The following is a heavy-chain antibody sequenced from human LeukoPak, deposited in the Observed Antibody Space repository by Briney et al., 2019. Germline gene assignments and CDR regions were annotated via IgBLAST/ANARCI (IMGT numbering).Heavy chain of an antibody. CDR2: ISYDGSNK. D-gene: IGHD3-10*01. CDR1: GLTFSSYA. J-gene: IGHJ5*02. CDR3: ARDSVWFGHSINWFDP. Sequence: GGSLRLSCAASGLTFSSYAMHWVRQAPGKGLEWVAVISYDGSNKYYADSVKGRFTISRDNSKNTLYLQMNSLRAEDTVVYYCARDSVWFGHSINWFDPWGQGTQVTVSS. V-gene: IGHV3-30*04.